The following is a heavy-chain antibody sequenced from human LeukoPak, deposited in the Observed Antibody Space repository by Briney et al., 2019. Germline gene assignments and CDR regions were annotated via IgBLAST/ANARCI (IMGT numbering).Heavy chain of an antibody. CDR3: ARWASSSSKNIDY. V-gene: IGHV3-30*04. CDR2: ISYDGSNK. J-gene: IGHJ4*02. D-gene: IGHD6-6*01. Sequence: GGSLRLSCAASGFTFSSYAMHWVRQAPGKGLEWVAVISYDGSNKYYADSVKGRFTISRDNSKNTLYLQMNSLRAEDTAVYYCARWASSSSKNIDYWGQGTLVTVSS. CDR1: GFTFSSYA.